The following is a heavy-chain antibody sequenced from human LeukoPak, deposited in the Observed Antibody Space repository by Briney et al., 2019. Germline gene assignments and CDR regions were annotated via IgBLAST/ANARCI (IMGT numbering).Heavy chain of an antibody. CDR2: IYYSGST. CDR1: GGSISSGDYY. V-gene: IGHV4-30-4*01. J-gene: IGHJ6*02. D-gene: IGHD2-15*01. Sequence: SETLSLTCTVSGGSISSGDYYLSWIRQPPGKGLEWIGYIYYSGSTYYNPSLKSRVTISVDTSKNQFSLKLSSVTAADTAVYYCARAGSGLYYYYYYGMDVWGQGTTVTVSS. CDR3: ARAGSGLYYYYYYGMDV.